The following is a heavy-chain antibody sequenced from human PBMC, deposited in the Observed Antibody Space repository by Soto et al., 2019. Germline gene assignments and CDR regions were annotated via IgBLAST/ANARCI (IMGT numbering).Heavy chain of an antibody. V-gene: IGHV3-30*18. D-gene: IGHD2-2*01. Sequence: QVQLVESGGGVVQPGRSLRLSCAASGFTFSNYGMHWVRQAPGKGLEWVALISYHGSDKYHADSVKGRFTISRDNSKNTLYLQMNSLRPEDTAVYFCAKDLGCASTRCSNNWFDPWGQGTLVTVSS. J-gene: IGHJ5*02. CDR1: GFTFSNYG. CDR3: AKDLGCASTRCSNNWFDP. CDR2: ISYHGSDK.